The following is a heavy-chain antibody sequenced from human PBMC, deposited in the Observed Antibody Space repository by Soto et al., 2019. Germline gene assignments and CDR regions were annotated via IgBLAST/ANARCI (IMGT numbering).Heavy chain of an antibody. V-gene: IGHV3-53*04. CDR3: SRGGFGSD. Sequence: EVHLVESGGGLVQPGGSLRLSCAASGFTVSSDYMSWVRQAPGKGLEWVSVLYDDGTTYYADSVKGRFTISRHNSNNTWFLQMNNRRLEDTALYYCSRGGFGSDWGQGTLVTVAS. CDR1: GFTVSSDY. D-gene: IGHD5-18*01. CDR2: LYDDGTT. J-gene: IGHJ4*02.